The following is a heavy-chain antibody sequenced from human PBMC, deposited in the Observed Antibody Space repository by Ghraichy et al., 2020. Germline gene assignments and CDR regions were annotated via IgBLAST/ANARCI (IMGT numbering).Heavy chain of an antibody. CDR1: GGSISSYY. V-gene: IGHV4-59*01. Sequence: SETLSLTCTVSGGSISSYYWSWIRQPPGKGLELIGYIYYSGSTNYNPSLKSRVTISVDTSKNQFSLKLSSVTAADTAVYYCARLPYYYGSGSYWGQGTLVTVSS. CDR3: ARLPYYYGSGSY. J-gene: IGHJ4*02. CDR2: IYYSGST. D-gene: IGHD3-10*01.